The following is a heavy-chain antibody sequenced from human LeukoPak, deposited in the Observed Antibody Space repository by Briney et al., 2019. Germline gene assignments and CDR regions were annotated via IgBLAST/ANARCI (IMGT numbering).Heavy chain of an antibody. CDR3: ARMVVPAKYYFDY. Sequence: GRSLRLSCAASGFTFSSYAMHWVRQAPGEGLEWVAVISYDGSNKYYADSVKGRFTISRDNSKNTLYLQMNSLRAEDTAVYYCARMVVPAKYYFDYWGQGTLVTVSS. V-gene: IGHV3-30-3*01. D-gene: IGHD2-2*01. J-gene: IGHJ4*02. CDR2: ISYDGSNK. CDR1: GFTFSSYA.